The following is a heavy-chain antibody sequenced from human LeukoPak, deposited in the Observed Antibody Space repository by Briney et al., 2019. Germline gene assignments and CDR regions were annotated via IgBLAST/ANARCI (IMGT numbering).Heavy chain of an antibody. J-gene: IGHJ4*02. Sequence: PGGSLRLSCAASGFTFSSYGMHWVRQAPGKGLEWVAVIWYDGTNKYYADSVKGRFTISRDNSKNTLFLQMNSLRAEDTAVYYRARAAYDSSGYLTLWGQGTLVTVSS. CDR1: GFTFSSYG. CDR2: IWYDGTNK. D-gene: IGHD3-22*01. V-gene: IGHV3-33*01. CDR3: ARAAYDSSGYLTL.